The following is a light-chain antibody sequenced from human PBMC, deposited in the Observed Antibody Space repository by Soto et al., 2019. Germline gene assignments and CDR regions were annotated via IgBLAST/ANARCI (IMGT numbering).Light chain of an antibody. CDR2: RAS. J-gene: IGKJ1*01. V-gene: IGKV1-5*03. Sequence: DIQMPQYPSPRSGSLGDRFTITCLASQTISSWLAWYQQKPGKAPKLLIYRASTLKSGVPSRFSGSGSGTEFTLTISSLQPDDFATYYSQQVYSTPVGTFCQVSNVDIK. CDR1: QTISSW. CDR3: QQVYSTPVGT.